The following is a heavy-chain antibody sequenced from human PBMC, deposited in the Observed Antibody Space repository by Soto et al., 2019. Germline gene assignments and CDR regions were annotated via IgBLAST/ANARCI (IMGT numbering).Heavy chain of an antibody. D-gene: IGHD1-26*01. J-gene: IGHJ4*02. CDR2: TYYRSKWYI. CDR1: GDSVSSNDAT. V-gene: IGHV6-1*01. Sequence: SQTLSLTCAISGDSVSSNDATWDWIRQSPSRGLEWLGRTYYRSKWYIDYAVSVKSRITINPDPSNNQLSLQLNSVTPDDTAVYYCASVLLVGPTEYHSWGQGTLVTVSS. CDR3: ASVLLVGPTEYHS.